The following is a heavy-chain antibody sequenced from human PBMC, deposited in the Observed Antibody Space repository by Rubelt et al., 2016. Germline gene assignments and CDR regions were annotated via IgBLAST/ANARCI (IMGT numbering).Heavy chain of an antibody. V-gene: IGHV3-30*04. D-gene: IGHD4/OR15-4a*01. CDR3: ARAPYGDIAYNHFDK. CDR1: GFTFSTYA. CDR2: ISHEGSDK. J-gene: IGHJ4*02. Sequence: GGGVVQPGRSLRLSCAASGFTFSTYALHWVRQAPGKGLEWVAVISHEGSDKNYADSVTGRFTISRANSRNTLYLQMSSLRVEDTAVYFCARAPYGDIAYNHFDKWGQGTLVTVSS.